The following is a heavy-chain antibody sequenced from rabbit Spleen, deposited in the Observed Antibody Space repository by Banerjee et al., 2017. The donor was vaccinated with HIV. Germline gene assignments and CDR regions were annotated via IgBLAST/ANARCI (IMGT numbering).Heavy chain of an antibody. V-gene: IGHV1S43*01. CDR3: VRNSGWGVSYFTL. D-gene: IGHD4-1*01. Sequence: QQQLEESGGGLVKPEGSLTLTCKASGVSLNDKDVMCWVRQAPGKGLELIAWIYTRDGSTYYASWVNGRFTISSHNAQNTLFLQLNSLTVADTATYFCVRNSGWGVSYFTLWGPGTLVTVS. CDR2: IYTRDGST. J-gene: IGHJ4*01. CDR1: GVSLNDKDV.